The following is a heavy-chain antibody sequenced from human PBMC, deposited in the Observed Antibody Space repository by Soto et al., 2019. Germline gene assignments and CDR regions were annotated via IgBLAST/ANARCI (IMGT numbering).Heavy chain of an antibody. CDR1: ELTCGIFA. Sequence: STSLSCTSAELTCGIFARRLSRQKPGKGLDWVSAISGSGGSTYSADSVKGRFTISRDNSKNTLYLQMSSLRAEDTAVYYCARGFSAGKGSPPDFCGQGSLVTVS. V-gene: IGHV3-23*01. CDR3: ARGFSAGKGSPPDF. CDR2: ISGSGGST. J-gene: IGHJ4*02. D-gene: IGHD6-13*01.